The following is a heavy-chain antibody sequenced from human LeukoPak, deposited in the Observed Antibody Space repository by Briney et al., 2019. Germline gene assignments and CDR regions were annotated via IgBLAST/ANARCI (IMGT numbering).Heavy chain of an antibody. V-gene: IGHV3-11*01. D-gene: IGHD5-24*01. CDR1: GLPFSDFY. Sequence: GGSLRLSCAASGLPFSDFYMSWIRQAPGKGLEWISYINSGGDAISFADSVKGRFTISRDNAKNSLYLQMNNLRGDDTAVYYCAKSPGPMPASTIYYFDHWGQGALVTVSA. CDR3: AKSPGPMPASTIYYFDH. CDR2: INSGGDAI. J-gene: IGHJ4*02.